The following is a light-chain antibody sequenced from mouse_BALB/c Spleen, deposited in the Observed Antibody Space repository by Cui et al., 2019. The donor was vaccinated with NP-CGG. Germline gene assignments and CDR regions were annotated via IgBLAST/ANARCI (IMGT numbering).Light chain of an antibody. CDR2: GTN. CDR1: TGAVTTSNY. J-gene: IGLJ1*01. CDR3: ALWYSSHWV. V-gene: IGLV1*01. Sequence: QAVVTQESALTTSPGETVTLTCRSNTGAVTTSNYANWVQDKPDHLFTGLIGGTNNRAPGVPARFSGSLIGDKAALTITGAQTEDEAIYFCALWYSSHWVFGGGTKLTVL.